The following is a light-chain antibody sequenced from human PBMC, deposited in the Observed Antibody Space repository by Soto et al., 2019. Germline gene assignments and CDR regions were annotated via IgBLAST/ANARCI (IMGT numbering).Light chain of an antibody. Sequence: QSVLTQPPSVSAGPGQQVTISCSGSSSNMGDNYVSWYQHFPGTAPKLVVYDNDRRPSGIPGRFSGSKSGTSATLVITGLQTGDEADYYCGTWDDRLDGNYVFGTGTKVTVL. V-gene: IGLV1-51*01. J-gene: IGLJ1*01. CDR1: SSNMGDNY. CDR2: DND. CDR3: GTWDDRLDGNYV.